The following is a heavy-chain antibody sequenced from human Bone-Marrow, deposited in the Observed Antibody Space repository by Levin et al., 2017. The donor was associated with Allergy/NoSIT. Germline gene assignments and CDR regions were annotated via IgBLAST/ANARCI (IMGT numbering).Heavy chain of an antibody. V-gene: IGHV3-21*01. D-gene: IGHD5-24*01. J-gene: IGHJ3*01. CDR2: VSSGSSYI. Sequence: GESLKISCAASGFMFSSYTMNWVRQAPGKGLEWVSTVSSGSSYILYADSVKGRFTISRDNAKNSLFLQMNSLRGEDTALYYCASSRDGTFDAFDVWGQGTMVTVSS. CDR1: GFMFSSYT. CDR3: ASSRDGTFDAFDV.